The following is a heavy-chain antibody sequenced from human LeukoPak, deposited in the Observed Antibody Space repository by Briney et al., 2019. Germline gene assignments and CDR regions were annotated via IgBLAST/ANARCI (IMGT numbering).Heavy chain of an antibody. Sequence: SETLSLTCAVYGGSFSGYYWSWIRQPPGEGLEWIGEINHSGSTNYNPSLKSRVTISVDTSKNQFSLKLSSVTAADTAVYYCARASPYYYGSGSYYNYWGQGTLVTVSS. CDR2: INHSGST. CDR3: ARASPYYYGSGSYYNY. D-gene: IGHD3-10*01. CDR1: GGSFSGYY. V-gene: IGHV4-34*01. J-gene: IGHJ4*02.